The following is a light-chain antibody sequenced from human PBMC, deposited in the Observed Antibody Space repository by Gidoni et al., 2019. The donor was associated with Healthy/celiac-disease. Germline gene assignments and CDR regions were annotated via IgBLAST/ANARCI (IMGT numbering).Light chain of an antibody. CDR2: EVS. Sequence: QSALTQPASVSGFPGQSITISCTGTSSDVGGYNYVSWCQQHPGKAPKLMIYEVSNRPSGVSNRSSGSKSGNTASLTISGLQAEDEADYYCSSYTSSSTPHVVFGGGTKLTVL. J-gene: IGLJ2*01. CDR3: SSYTSSSTPHVV. CDR1: SSDVGGYNY. V-gene: IGLV2-14*01.